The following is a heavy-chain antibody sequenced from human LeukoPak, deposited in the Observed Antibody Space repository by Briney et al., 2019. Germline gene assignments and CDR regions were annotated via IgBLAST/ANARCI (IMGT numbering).Heavy chain of an antibody. J-gene: IGHJ4*02. V-gene: IGHV4-61*02. CDR1: GGSISSGSYY. CDR3: ARNAGDY. Sequence: SQTLSLTCTVSGGSISSGSYYWSWIRQPAGKGLEWIGRIYTSGSTNYNPSLKSRVTISVDTSKNQFSLKLISVTAADTAVYYCARNAGDYWGQGTLVTVSS. CDR2: IYTSGST.